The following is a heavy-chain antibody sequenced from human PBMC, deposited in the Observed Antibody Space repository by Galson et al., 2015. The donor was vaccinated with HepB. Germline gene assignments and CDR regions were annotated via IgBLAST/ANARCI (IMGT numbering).Heavy chain of an antibody. CDR3: ARSPLRFLDWLPYYDYYYMDV. Sequence: SVKVSCKASGYTFTDYVVNWVRQAPGQGLEWMGWINTNTGKPTYAPGFAGRFVFSLETSVTTAYLQISSLETDDTAVYYCARSPLRFLDWLPYYDYYYMDVWGEGTTVTVSS. J-gene: IGHJ6*03. D-gene: IGHD3-3*01. V-gene: IGHV7-4-1*02. CDR2: INTNTGKP. CDR1: GYTFTDYV.